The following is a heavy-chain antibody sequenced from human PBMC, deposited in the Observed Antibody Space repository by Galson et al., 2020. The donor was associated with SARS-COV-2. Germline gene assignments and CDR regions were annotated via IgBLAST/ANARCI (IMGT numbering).Heavy chain of an antibody. J-gene: IGHJ1*01. V-gene: IGHV4-34*01. CDR3: ARGSHDSSWFLQH. CDR2: ITPGGII. Sequence: SQASETLSLTCAVYGGTFNDYFWSWIRQPPGKGLEWIGEITPGGIINYNPSLKSRLAISLDTSNNQFSLKLTSVTAADTALYYCARGSHDSSWFLQHWGQGTLVTVSS. D-gene: IGHD6-13*01. CDR1: GGTFNDYF.